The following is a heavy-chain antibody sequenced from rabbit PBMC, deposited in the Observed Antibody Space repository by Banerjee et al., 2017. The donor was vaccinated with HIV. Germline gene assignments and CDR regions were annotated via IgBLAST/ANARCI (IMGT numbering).Heavy chain of an antibody. CDR1: GFSLSSYW. CDR2: IGGDSNT. J-gene: IGHJ4*01. Sequence: QEQLEESGGDLVKPGGTLTLTCTVSGFSLSSYWMSWVRQAPGKGLEWIGFIGGDSNTYYASWVNGRFTISKTSSTTVTLQMTSLTAADTATYFCVRELVNDGYMNLWGPGTLVTVS. V-gene: IGHV1S45*01. D-gene: IGHD6-1*01. CDR3: VRELVNDGYMNL.